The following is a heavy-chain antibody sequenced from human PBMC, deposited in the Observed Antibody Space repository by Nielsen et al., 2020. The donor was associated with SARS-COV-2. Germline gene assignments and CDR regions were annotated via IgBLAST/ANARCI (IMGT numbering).Heavy chain of an antibody. V-gene: IGHV3-74*01. Sequence: GESLKISCAASGFTFSNYWMHWVRQAPGKGLVWVARVSMDGRGTNYADSVKGRFTISRDNAENTLHLDTSSLRVGDSAVYYCTRDGHHWDLDNWGQGALVTVSS. CDR3: TRDGHHWDLDN. CDR1: GFTFSNYW. D-gene: IGHD7-27*01. CDR2: VSMDGRGT. J-gene: IGHJ4*02.